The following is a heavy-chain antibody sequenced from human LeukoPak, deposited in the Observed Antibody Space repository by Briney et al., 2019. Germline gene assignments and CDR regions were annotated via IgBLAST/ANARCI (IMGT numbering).Heavy chain of an antibody. CDR1: GGSFSGYY. J-gene: IGHJ6*03. Sequence: SETLSLTCAVYGGSFSGYYWSWIRQPPGKGLVWIGEINHSGSTNYNPSLKSRVTISVDTSKNQFSLKLSSVTAADTAVYYCAGGVSLKARSWYLGYYYYYMDVWGKGTTVTVSS. V-gene: IGHV4-34*01. CDR2: INHSGST. D-gene: IGHD6-13*01. CDR3: AGGVSLKARSWYLGYYYYYMDV.